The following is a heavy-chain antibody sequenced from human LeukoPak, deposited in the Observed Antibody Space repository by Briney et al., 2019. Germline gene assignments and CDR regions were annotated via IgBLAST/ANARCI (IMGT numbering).Heavy chain of an antibody. CDR1: GGSISSGGYY. V-gene: IGHV4-31*03. CDR3: ARTGDHGVTHGAFDI. CDR2: IYYSGST. D-gene: IGHD4-17*01. Sequence: PSETLSLTCTVSGGSISSGGYYWSWIRQHPGKGLEWIGYIYYSGSTYYNPSLKSRVTISVDTSKNQFSLKLSSVTAADTAVYYCARTGDHGVTHGAFDIWGQGTMVTVSS. J-gene: IGHJ3*02.